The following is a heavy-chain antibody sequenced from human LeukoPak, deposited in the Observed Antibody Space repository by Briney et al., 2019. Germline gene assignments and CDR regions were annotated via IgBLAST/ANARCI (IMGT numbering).Heavy chain of an antibody. CDR2: IYYSGST. D-gene: IGHD1-1*01. V-gene: IGHV4-39*07. Sequence: SETLSLTCTVSGGSISSSSYYWGWIRQPPGKGLEWIGSIYYSGSTYYNPSLKSRVTISVDTSKNQFSLKLSSVTAADTAVYYCARDRNERAFDIWGQGTMVTVSS. CDR1: GGSISSSSYY. J-gene: IGHJ3*02. CDR3: ARDRNERAFDI.